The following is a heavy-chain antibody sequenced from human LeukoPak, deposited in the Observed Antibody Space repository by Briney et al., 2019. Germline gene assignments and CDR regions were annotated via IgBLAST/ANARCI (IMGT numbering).Heavy chain of an antibody. CDR2: IYPGDSDT. V-gene: IGHV5-51*01. J-gene: IGHJ3*02. Sequence: GESLKISCKGSGYSFSSYWIGWVRQMPGKGLEWMGIIYPGDSDTRYSPSFQGQVTISVDKSISTAYLQWNSLKASDTAMYFCARHDGYSSSLNAFDIWGQGTMVTVSS. D-gene: IGHD6-13*01. CDR3: ARHDGYSSSLNAFDI. CDR1: GYSFSSYW.